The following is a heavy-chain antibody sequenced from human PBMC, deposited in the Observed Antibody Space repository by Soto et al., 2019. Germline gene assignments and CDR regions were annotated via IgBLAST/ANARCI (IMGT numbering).Heavy chain of an antibody. CDR2: IGSTSSTI. CDR3: AKSSPPLRYFGWLVPDFDF. D-gene: IGHD3-9*01. V-gene: IGHV3-48*02. CDR1: GVNFYSYS. Sequence: GGSLRLSCAASGVNFYSYSMNWVRQAPGKGLEWLSYIGSTSSTIYYADSVKGRFTISRDNAKNSLYLQMNSLRDEDTDVYYCAKSSPPLRYFGWLVPDFDFWGQGTLVTVSS. J-gene: IGHJ4*02.